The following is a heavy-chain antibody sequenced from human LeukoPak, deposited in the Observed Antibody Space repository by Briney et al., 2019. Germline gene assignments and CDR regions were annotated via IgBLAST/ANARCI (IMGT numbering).Heavy chain of an antibody. CDR3: AKDHSGSYSWYSDL. CDR1: GFTFSSYG. D-gene: IGHD1-26*01. CDR2: ISYDGGNK. V-gene: IGHV3-30*18. J-gene: IGHJ2*01. Sequence: GGSLRLSCAASGFTFSSYGMHWVRQAPGQGLEWVAVISYDGGNKYYADSVKGRFTISRDNSKNTLYLQMNSLRAEDTAVYYCAKDHSGSYSWYSDLWGRGTLVTVSS.